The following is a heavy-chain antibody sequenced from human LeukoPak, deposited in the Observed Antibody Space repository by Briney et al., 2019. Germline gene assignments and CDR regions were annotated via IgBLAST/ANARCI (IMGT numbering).Heavy chain of an antibody. D-gene: IGHD6-19*01. Sequence: GGSLRLSCAASGFTFSSYGMHWVRQAPGKGLEWVAGISYDGRSKERVDSVKGRFTISRDNSKNTLYLQMNSLRAEDTAVYYCANNSSDFDAFDIWGQGTMVTVSS. CDR1: GFTFSSYG. CDR2: ISYDGRSK. V-gene: IGHV3-30*18. CDR3: ANNSSDFDAFDI. J-gene: IGHJ3*02.